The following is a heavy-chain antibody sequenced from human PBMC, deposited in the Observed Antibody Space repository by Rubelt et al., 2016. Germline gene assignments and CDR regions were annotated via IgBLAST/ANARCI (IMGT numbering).Heavy chain of an antibody. CDR2: INSDGSST. CDR1: GFTFSNYA. Sequence: EVQLLESGGDLVQPGGSLRLSCAVSGFTFSNYAMTWVRQAPGEGLEWVSRINSDGSSTSYADSVKGRFTISRDNAKNTLYLQMNSLRAEDTAGYYCARLGYCSNGVCYGSDYWGQGTLVTVSS. CDR3: ARLGYCSNGVCYGSDY. D-gene: IGHD2-8*01. J-gene: IGHJ4*02. V-gene: IGHV3-74*01.